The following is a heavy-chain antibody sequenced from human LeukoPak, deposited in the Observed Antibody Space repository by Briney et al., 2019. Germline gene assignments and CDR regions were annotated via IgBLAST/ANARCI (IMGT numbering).Heavy chain of an antibody. CDR2: IIPIFGTA. CDR1: GGTFSSYA. V-gene: IGHV1-69*13. Sequence: SVTVSCKASGGTFSSYAISWVRQAPGQGLEWMGGIIPIFGTANYAQKFQGRVTITADESTSTAYMELSSLRSEDTAVYYYAKDRSTAWFFDLWGRGTLVTVSS. CDR3: AKDRSTAWFFDL. J-gene: IGHJ2*01. D-gene: IGHD2-15*01.